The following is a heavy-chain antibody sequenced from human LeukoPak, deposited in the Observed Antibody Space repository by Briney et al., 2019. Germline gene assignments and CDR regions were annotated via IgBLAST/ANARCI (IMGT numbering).Heavy chain of an antibody. CDR1: GFTFSSYA. D-gene: IGHD6-6*01. CDR3: ARDLRSSSLDY. J-gene: IGHJ4*02. Sequence: GRSLRLSCAAPGFTFSSYAMHWVRQAPGKGLEWVAVISYDGSNKYYADSVKGRFTISRDNSKNTLYLQMNSLRAEDTAVYYCARDLRSSSLDYWGQGTLVTVSS. CDR2: ISYDGSNK. V-gene: IGHV3-30-3*01.